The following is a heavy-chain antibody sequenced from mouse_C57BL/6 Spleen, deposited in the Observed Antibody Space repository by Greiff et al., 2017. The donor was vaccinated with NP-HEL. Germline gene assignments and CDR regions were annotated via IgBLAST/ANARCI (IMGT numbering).Heavy chain of an antibody. CDR2: IYPRSGNT. CDR1: GYTFTSYG. Sequence: QVQLKQSGAELARPGASVKLSCKASGYTFTSYGISWVKQRTGQGLEWIGEIYPRSGNTYYIEKFKGKATLTADKSSSTAYMELRSLASEDSAVYCCAKYKSSPYYFDYWGQGTTLTVSS. CDR3: AKYKSSPYYFDY. J-gene: IGHJ2*01. V-gene: IGHV1-81*01. D-gene: IGHD1-1*01.